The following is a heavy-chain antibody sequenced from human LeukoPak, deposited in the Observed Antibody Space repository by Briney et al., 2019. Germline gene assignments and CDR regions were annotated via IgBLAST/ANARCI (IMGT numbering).Heavy chain of an antibody. V-gene: IGHV1-46*01. Sequence: ASVTVSYKPSGYTFTSYYMHWVRQAPGQGLEWMGMIIPSRDSTNYAQRFQGRVTMTRDTSTSTVYMELSSLTSEDTAVYYCVRGITGYSSGWPYFYFRGQGTLVTVSS. CDR1: GYTFTSYY. J-gene: IGHJ4*02. CDR2: IIPSRDST. CDR3: VRGITGYSSGWPYFYF. D-gene: IGHD6-19*01.